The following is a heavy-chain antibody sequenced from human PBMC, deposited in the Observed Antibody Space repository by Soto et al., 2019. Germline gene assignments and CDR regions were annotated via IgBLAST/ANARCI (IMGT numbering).Heavy chain of an antibody. Sequence: SESLSLNCSVSGTSFGGYFWTWIRQPPGKGLEWVGEIDHRGSTNYNPALRSRVTISVDSSKNQFSLKMASVTAADTAVYYCASTSSDYYDSSGPSYYFGMDVWGQGTTVTVSS. V-gene: IGHV4-34*01. J-gene: IGHJ6*02. CDR3: ASTSSDYYDSSGPSYYFGMDV. CDR2: IDHRGST. D-gene: IGHD3-22*01. CDR1: GTSFGGYF.